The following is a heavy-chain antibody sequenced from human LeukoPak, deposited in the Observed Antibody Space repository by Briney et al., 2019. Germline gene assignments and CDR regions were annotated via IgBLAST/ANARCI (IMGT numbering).Heavy chain of an antibody. CDR3: AKDRGYSYGEIRYYYGMDV. CDR2: ST. J-gene: IGHJ6*04. Sequence: STYYADSVKVRFTISRDNSKNSLYLQMNSLRAEDTALYYCAKDRGYSYGEIRYYYGMDVWGKGTTVTVSS. V-gene: IGHV3-43D*04. D-gene: IGHD5-18*01.